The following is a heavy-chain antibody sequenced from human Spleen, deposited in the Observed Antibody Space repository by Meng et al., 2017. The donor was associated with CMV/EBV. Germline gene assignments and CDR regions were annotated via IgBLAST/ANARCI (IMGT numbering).Heavy chain of an antibody. CDR2: IDTTGDTAGDT. Sequence: GGSLRLSCAASGFTFSSYDIHWVRQGTGRGLEWVSCIDTTGDTAGDTNYLGSVKGRFTIPRENAKNTLYLQMNSLRAEDTAVYYCARDHFYRFYYDSSGTGPLDYWGQGTLVTVSS. V-gene: IGHV3-13*01. CDR3: ARDHFYRFYYDSSGTGPLDY. J-gene: IGHJ4*02. D-gene: IGHD3-22*01. CDR1: GFTFSSYD.